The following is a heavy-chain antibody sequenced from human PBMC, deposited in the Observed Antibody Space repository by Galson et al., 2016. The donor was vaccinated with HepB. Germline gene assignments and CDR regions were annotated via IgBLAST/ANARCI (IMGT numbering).Heavy chain of an antibody. J-gene: IGHJ4*02. D-gene: IGHD3-10*01. CDR2: VSDDGSNE. CDR3: AKDFLRGQRWFGALAH. Sequence: SLRLSCATSGVTFTSYAMHWVRQAPGKGLEWLAVVSDDGSNEYYADSVKGRFTISRDSSDNTVYLQMNSLRTEDTAVYYCAKDFLRGQRWFGALAHWGQGTLVTVS. V-gene: IGHV3-30*18. CDR1: GVTFTSYA.